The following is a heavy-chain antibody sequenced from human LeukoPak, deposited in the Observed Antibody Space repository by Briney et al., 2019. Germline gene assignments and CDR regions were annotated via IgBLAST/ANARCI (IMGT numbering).Heavy chain of an antibody. CDR2: IRSEAYGGTT. CDR1: GFTFGDYA. J-gene: IGHJ3*02. CDR3: TSDHIYCSSTSCYAPGAFDI. Sequence: GGSLRLSCTASGFTFGDYAMSWVGQAPGKGREWVGFIRSEAYGGTTEYAVSVKGRFTISRDDSKSIAYLQMNSLKTEDTAVYYCTSDHIYCSSTSCYAPGAFDIWGQGTMVTVSS. V-gene: IGHV3-49*04. D-gene: IGHD2-2*01.